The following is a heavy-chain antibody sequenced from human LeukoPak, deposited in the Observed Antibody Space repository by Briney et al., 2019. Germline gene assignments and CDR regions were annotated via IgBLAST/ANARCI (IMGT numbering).Heavy chain of an antibody. V-gene: IGHV4-30-2*01. CDR1: GGSISCGGYY. CDR3: ARFPYFEGFDY. D-gene: IGHD3-9*01. J-gene: IGHJ4*02. Sequence: SETLSLTCTVSGGSISCGGYYWSWIRQPPGKGLEWIGYIYHSGSTYYNPSLKSRVTISVDRSKNQFSLKLSSVTAADTAVYFCARFPYFEGFDYWGQGTQVIVSS. CDR2: IYHSGST.